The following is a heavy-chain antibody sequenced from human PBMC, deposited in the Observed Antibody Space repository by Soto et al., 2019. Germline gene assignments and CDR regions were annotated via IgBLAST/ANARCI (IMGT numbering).Heavy chain of an antibody. CDR2: IFWDDDK. CDR1: GFSLSTSGVG. Sequence: QITLKESGPTLVKPTQTLTLTCTFSGFSLSTSGVGVGWIRQPPGKALEWLALIFWDDDKRYSPSLKSRLTITNDTSKNQVVLTMTNMDPVDTATYYCAHRSGSGSYYIHWGQGTLVTVSS. J-gene: IGHJ4*02. D-gene: IGHD3-10*01. CDR3: AHRSGSGSYYIH. V-gene: IGHV2-5*02.